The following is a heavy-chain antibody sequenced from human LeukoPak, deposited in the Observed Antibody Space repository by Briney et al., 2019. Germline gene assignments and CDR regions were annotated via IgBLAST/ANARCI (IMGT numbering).Heavy chain of an antibody. V-gene: IGHV4-39*07. CDR2: VYYSGST. J-gene: IGHJ3*02. CDR1: GGSISSSSYY. D-gene: IGHD6-13*01. Sequence: SETLSLTCTVSGGSISSSSYYWGWIRQPPGKGLEWIGSVYYSGSTYYNPSLKSRVTISVDTSKNQFSLKLSSVTAADTAVYYCARAEAAAGYKHDAFDIWGQGTMVTVSS. CDR3: ARAEAAAGYKHDAFDI.